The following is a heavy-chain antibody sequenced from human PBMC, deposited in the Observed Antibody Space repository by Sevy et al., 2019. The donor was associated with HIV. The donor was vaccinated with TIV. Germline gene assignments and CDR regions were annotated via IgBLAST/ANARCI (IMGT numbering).Heavy chain of an antibody. CDR3: ASLSTVRGQFNWFDP. J-gene: IGHJ5*02. CDR2: IGAYNGNT. V-gene: IGHV1-18*01. D-gene: IGHD3-10*01. CDR1: GYTFTNYG. Sequence: ASVKVSCKASGYTFTNYGISWVRQAPGQGLEWMGWIGAYNGNTNYAQKLQGRVTLTTDTSTSTAYMDLRSLRSDDTAVYYCASLSTVRGQFNWFDPWGQRTLVTVSS.